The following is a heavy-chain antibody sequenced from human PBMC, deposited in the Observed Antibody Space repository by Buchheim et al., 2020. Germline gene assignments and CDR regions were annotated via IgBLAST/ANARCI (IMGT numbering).Heavy chain of an antibody. D-gene: IGHD3-3*01. CDR1: GFTFSLYW. CDR2: IKQDGSEK. CDR3: ASMPGVVPTYYGVDV. J-gene: IGHJ6*02. V-gene: IGHV3-7*01. Sequence: EVQLVESGGGLVQRGGSLRLSCAASGFTFSLYWMTWVRQAPGKGLEWVANIKQDGSEKYYVDSVKGRFTISRDNAKNSLYLQMNSPRAEDTAVYYCASMPGVVPTYYGVDVWGQGTT.